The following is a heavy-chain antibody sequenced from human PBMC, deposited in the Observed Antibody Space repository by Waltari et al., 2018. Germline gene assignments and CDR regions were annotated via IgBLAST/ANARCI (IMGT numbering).Heavy chain of an antibody. CDR2: ISSSSSYI. CDR1: GFTFSSYS. J-gene: IGHJ3*02. V-gene: IGHV3-21*01. CDR3: ARVWDCSGGSCYPGVAFDI. D-gene: IGHD2-15*01. Sequence: EVQLVESGGGLVKPGGSLRLSCAASGFTFSSYSMNWVRQAPGKGLEWVSSISSSSSYIYNADSVKGRFTISRDNAKNSLYLQMNSLRAEDTAVYYCARVWDCSGGSCYPGVAFDIWGQGTMVTVSS.